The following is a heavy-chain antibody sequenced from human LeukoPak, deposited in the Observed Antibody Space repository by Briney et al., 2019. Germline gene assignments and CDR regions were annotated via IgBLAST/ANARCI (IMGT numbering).Heavy chain of an antibody. CDR1: GGSISSSSYY. CDR2: IYYSGST. Sequence: SETLSLTCTVSGGSISSSSYYWGWIRQPPGKGLEWIGSIYYSGSTYYNPSLKSRVTISVDTSKNQFSLKLSSVTAADTAGYYCARDRRHEGWFDPWGQGTLVTVSS. CDR3: ARDRRHEGWFDP. V-gene: IGHV4-39*07. D-gene: IGHD6-6*01. J-gene: IGHJ5*02.